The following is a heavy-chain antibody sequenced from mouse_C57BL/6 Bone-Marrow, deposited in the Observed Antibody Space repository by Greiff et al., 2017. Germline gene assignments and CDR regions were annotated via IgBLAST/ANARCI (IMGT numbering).Heavy chain of an antibody. V-gene: IGHV1-64*01. J-gene: IGHJ2*01. CDR3: AYDYEGDYYFDY. CDR2: IHPNSGST. D-gene: IGHD2-4*01. Sequence: QVQLQQPGAELVKPGASVKLSCKASGYTFTSYWMHWVKQRPGQGLEWIGMIHPNSGSTNYNEKFKSKATLTVDKSSSTAYMQLSSLTSEDSAVYYGAYDYEGDYYFDYWGKGTTLTVSS. CDR1: GYTFTSYW.